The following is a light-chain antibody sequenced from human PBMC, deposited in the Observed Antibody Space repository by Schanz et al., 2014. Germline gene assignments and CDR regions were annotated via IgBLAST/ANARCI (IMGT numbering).Light chain of an antibody. CDR2: KAS. CDR1: QNIRTY. CDR3: QHFA. Sequence: DIQMTQSPSTLSASVGDTVTITCRASQNIRTYLAWYQQKTGSAPKLLIYKASTLQPGVPSRFSGSGSGTEFTLTISSLQSYDFATYYCQHFAFGQGTKVEIK. V-gene: IGKV1-5*03. J-gene: IGKJ1*01.